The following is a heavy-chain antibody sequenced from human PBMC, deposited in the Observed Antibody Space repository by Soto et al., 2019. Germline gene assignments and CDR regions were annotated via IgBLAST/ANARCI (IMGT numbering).Heavy chain of an antibody. CDR1: GGSISSGGYY. Sequence: PSETLSLTCTVSGGSISSGGYYWSWIRQHPGKGLEWIGYIYYSGSTYYNPSLKSRVTISVDTSKNQFSLKLSSVTAADTAVYYCAREHYYYDSSGQTPTKLFDIWGQGTMVTVSS. J-gene: IGHJ3*02. CDR2: IYYSGST. D-gene: IGHD3-22*01. CDR3: AREHYYYDSSGQTPTKLFDI. V-gene: IGHV4-31*03.